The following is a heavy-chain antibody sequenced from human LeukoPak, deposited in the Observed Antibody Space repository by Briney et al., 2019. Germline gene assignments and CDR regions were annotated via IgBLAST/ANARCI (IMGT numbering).Heavy chain of an antibody. V-gene: IGHV4-30-4*08. Sequence: SETLSLTCTVSGGSISSGDYYWSWIRQPPGKGLEWIGYIYYSGSTYYNPSLKSRVTISVDTSKNQFSLKLSSVTAADTAVYYCARADYDYVWGSSLGYWGEATLVTVSS. J-gene: IGHJ4*02. CDR3: ARADYDYVWGSSLGY. D-gene: IGHD3-16*01. CDR2: IYYSGST. CDR1: GGSISSGDYY.